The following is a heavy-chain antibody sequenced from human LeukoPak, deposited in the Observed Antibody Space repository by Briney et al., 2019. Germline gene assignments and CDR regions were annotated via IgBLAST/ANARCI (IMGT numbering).Heavy chain of an antibody. V-gene: IGHV3-30*18. J-gene: IGHJ4*02. CDR2: ISYDGSNK. D-gene: IGHD6-19*01. Sequence: PGGSLRLSCAAPGFTFSSYGMHWVRQAPGKGLEWVAVISYDGSNKYYADSVKGRFTISRDNSKNTLYLQMNSLRTGDTAVYYCAKDEGRYSSGWYGGANYWGQGTLVTVSS. CDR3: AKDEGRYSSGWYGGANY. CDR1: GFTFSSYG.